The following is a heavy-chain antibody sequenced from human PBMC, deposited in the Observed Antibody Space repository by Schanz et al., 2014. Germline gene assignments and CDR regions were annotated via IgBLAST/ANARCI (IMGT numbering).Heavy chain of an antibody. CDR3: AKSLESCPGGRCSRGYFDY. D-gene: IGHD2-8*02. V-gene: IGHV1-46*01. J-gene: IGHJ4*02. Sequence: QVQLVQSGAEVKKPGASVKVSCKASGYTFTSYYMHWVRQAPGQGLEWMGIINPSGGSTSYAQKFQGRVTMSRHTSISTAYMELSSLRSEDTAVYYCAKSLESCPGGRCSRGYFDYWGQGTLVTVSS. CDR2: INPSGGST. CDR1: GYTFTSYY.